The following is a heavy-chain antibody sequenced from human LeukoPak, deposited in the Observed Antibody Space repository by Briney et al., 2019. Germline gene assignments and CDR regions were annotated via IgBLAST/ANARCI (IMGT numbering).Heavy chain of an antibody. Sequence: GGSLRLSCAASGFTFSNAWMSWVRQAPGKGLEWVGRIKRKTDGGTTDYAAPVKGRFTISRDDSKNTLYLQMNSLKTEDTAIYYCTTGIRGDWGQGTLVTVSS. CDR3: TTGIRGD. D-gene: IGHD3-3*02. J-gene: IGHJ4*02. CDR1: GFTFSNAW. V-gene: IGHV3-15*01. CDR2: IKRKTDGGTT.